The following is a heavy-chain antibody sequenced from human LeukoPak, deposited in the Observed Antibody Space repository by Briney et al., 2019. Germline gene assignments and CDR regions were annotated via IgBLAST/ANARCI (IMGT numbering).Heavy chain of an antibody. CDR1: GFTFSSYS. V-gene: IGHV3-21*01. D-gene: IGHD5-18*01. Sequence: GGSLRLSCAASGFTFSSYSMNWVRQAPGKGLEWVSSISSSSGYIYYADSVKGRFTISRDNAKNSLYLQMNSLRAEDTAVYYCARDKYSYGPLDFGDYWGQGTLVTVSS. CDR2: ISSSSGYI. CDR3: ARDKYSYGPLDFGDY. J-gene: IGHJ4*02.